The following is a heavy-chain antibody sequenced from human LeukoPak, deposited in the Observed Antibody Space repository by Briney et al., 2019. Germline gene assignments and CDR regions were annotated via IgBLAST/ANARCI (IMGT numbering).Heavy chain of an antibody. D-gene: IGHD3-10*01. CDR1: GGSISSYY. Sequence: SETLSLTCTVSGGSISSYYWGWIRQPPGKGLEWIGSIYYTGSTTYNPSLKSRVTISVDTSKNQFSLKLSSVTAADTAVYYCARGFISYYYGSGSGFDYWGQGTLVTVSS. CDR3: ARGFISYYYGSGSGFDY. V-gene: IGHV4-39*07. CDR2: IYYTGST. J-gene: IGHJ4*02.